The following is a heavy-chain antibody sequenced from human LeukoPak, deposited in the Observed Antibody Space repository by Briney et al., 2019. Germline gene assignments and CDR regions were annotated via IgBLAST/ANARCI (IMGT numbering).Heavy chain of an antibody. Sequence: GGSLRLSCAASGFTFSSYGMHWVRQAPGKGLEWVAVIWYDGSNKYYADSVKGRLTISRENSKNTLYLQMNSRRAEDTAVYYCARDRSNYYDGSGLPPLAATYWGQGTLVSVSS. CDR2: IWYDGSNK. D-gene: IGHD3-22*01. V-gene: IGHV3-33*01. CDR3: ARDRSNYYDGSGLPPLAATY. J-gene: IGHJ4*02. CDR1: GFTFSSYG.